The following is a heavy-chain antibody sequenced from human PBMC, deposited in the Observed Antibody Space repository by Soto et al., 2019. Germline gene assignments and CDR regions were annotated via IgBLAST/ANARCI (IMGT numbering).Heavy chain of an antibody. Sequence: PGGSLRLSCAASGFTFSNYGMHWVRQAPGKGLEWVAVISYDGSNKYYADSVKGRFTISRDTSKNSLYLQMNSLRAEDTAVYYCAKDLTGPLDYGMDVWGQGTTVTVSS. CDR3: AKDLTGPLDYGMDV. D-gene: IGHD3-9*01. CDR2: ISYDGSNK. V-gene: IGHV3-30*18. CDR1: GFTFSNYG. J-gene: IGHJ6*02.